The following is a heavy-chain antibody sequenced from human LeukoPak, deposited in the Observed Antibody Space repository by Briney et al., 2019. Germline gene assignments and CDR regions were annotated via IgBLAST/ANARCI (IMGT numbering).Heavy chain of an antibody. CDR3: ARLSPHRNGSGSYVTYYGMDV. V-gene: IGHV5-51*01. D-gene: IGHD3-10*01. Sequence: GESLKISCKGSGYSFTSYWIGWVRQMPGKGLEWMGIIYPGDSDTRYSPSFQGQVTISADKSISTAYLQWSSLKASDTAMYYCARLSPHRNGSGSYVTYYGMDVWGQGTTVTVSS. CDR2: IYPGDSDT. J-gene: IGHJ6*02. CDR1: GYSFTSYW.